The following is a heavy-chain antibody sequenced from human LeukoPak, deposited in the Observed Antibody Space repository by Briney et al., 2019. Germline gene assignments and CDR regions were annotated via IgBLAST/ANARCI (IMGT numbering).Heavy chain of an antibody. CDR2: TNPKSGGT. CDR1: GYTFTGYY. J-gene: IGHJ3*02. D-gene: IGHD3-22*01. Sequence: ASVKVSCKASGYTFTGYYIHWVRQAPGQGLEWMGWTNPKSGGTNYAQKFQGRVTMTRDTSISTAYMELRRLRYDDTAVYYCARGGDYYDSSGYYDDAFDIWGQGTTVTVSS. V-gene: IGHV1-2*02. CDR3: ARGGDYYDSSGYYDDAFDI.